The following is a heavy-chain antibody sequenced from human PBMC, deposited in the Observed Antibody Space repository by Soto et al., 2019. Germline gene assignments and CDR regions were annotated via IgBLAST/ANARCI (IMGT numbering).Heavy chain of an antibody. D-gene: IGHD1-26*01. CDR1: GGSISSSSYY. J-gene: IGHJ5*02. CDR2: IYYSGST. Sequence: SETLSLTCTVSGGSISSSSYYWGWIRQPPGKGLEWIGSIYYSGSTYYNPSLKSRVTISVDTSKNQFSLKLSSVTAADTAVYYCARSPVTWLGATTAVNWFDPWGQGTLVTVSS. V-gene: IGHV4-39*01. CDR3: ARSPVTWLGATTAVNWFDP.